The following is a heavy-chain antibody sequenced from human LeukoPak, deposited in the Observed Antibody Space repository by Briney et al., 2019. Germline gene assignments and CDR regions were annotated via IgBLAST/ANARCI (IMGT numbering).Heavy chain of an antibody. Sequence: PGRSLRLSCAASGFTFDDYAMHWVRQAPGKGLEWVSGISWNSGSIGYADSVKGRFSISRDNAKNSLYLQMNSLRAEDTALYYCAKEYSSRNYFYYWGQGTLVTVSS. CDR3: AKEYSSRNYFYY. D-gene: IGHD6-19*01. V-gene: IGHV3-9*01. CDR2: ISWNSGSI. J-gene: IGHJ4*02. CDR1: GFTFDDYA.